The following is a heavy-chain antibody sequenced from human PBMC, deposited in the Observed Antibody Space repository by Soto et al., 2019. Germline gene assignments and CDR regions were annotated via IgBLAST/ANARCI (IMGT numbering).Heavy chain of an antibody. CDR1: GFTFSSYG. V-gene: IGHV3-30*18. D-gene: IGHD2-15*01. Sequence: GGSLRLSCAASGFTFSSYGMHWVRQAPGKGLEWVAVISYDGSNKYYADSVKGRFTISRDNSKNTLYLQMNSLRAEDTAVYYCAKSSGGSSIYYYHGMDVWGQATTVTVPS. CDR2: ISYDGSNK. CDR3: AKSSGGSSIYYYHGMDV. J-gene: IGHJ6*02.